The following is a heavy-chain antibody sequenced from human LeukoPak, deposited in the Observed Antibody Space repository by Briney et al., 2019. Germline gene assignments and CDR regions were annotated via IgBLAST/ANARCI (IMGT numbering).Heavy chain of an antibody. CDR2: IYYGGST. V-gene: IGHV4-59*08. Sequence: SETLSLTCTVSGASISTYYWSWIRQPPWKGLEWIGYIYYGGSTNYNPSLKSRVTISVDTSKNQFSLKLSSVTAADTAVYYCARPRYSSSWHTFDYWGQGTLVTVSS. J-gene: IGHJ4*02. CDR1: GASISTYY. CDR3: ARPRYSSSWHTFDY. D-gene: IGHD6-13*01.